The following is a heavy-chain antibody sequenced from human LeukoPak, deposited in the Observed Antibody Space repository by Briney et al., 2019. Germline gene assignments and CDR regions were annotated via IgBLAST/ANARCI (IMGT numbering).Heavy chain of an antibody. CDR2: ISSSSSYI. J-gene: IGHJ3*02. CDR1: GSTFSSYS. V-gene: IGHV3-21*01. CDR3: ARVLSVPAMAPSDAFDI. D-gene: IGHD5-18*01. Sequence: GGSLRLSCAASGSTFSSYSMNWVRQAPGKGLEWVSSISSSSSYIYYADSVKGRFTISRDNAKNSLYLQMNSLRAEDTAVYYCARVLSVPAMAPSDAFDIWGQGTMVTVSS.